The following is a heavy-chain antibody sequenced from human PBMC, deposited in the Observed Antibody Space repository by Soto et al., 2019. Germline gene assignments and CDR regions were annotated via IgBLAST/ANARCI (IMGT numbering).Heavy chain of an antibody. V-gene: IGHV3-30*03. CDR1: GFTFSSYG. D-gene: IGHD1-26*01. CDR3: ARDFIVGAPDYFDY. CDR2: ISYDGSNK. Sequence: SLRLSCAASGFTFSSYGMHWVRQAPGKGLEWVAVISYDGSNKYYADSVKGRFTISRDNSKNTLYLQMNSLRVDDTAVYYCARDFIVGAPDYFDYWGQGTLVTVSS. J-gene: IGHJ4*02.